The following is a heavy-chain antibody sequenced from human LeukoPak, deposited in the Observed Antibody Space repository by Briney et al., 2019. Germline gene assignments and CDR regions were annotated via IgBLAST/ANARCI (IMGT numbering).Heavy chain of an antibody. D-gene: IGHD3-3*01. V-gene: IGHV1-18*01. CDR3: ARSSHFWSGYSLSQNDY. CDR2: ISAYNGNT. CDR1: GGTFSSYA. J-gene: IGHJ4*02. Sequence: VASVKVSCKASGGTFSSYAISWVRQAPGQGLEWMGWISAYNGNTNYAQKLQGRVTMTTDTSTSTAYMELRSLRSDDTAVYYCARSSHFWSGYSLSQNDYWGQGTLVTVSS.